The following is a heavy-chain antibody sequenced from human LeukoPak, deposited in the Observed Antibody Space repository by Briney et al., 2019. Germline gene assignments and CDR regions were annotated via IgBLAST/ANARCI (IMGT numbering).Heavy chain of an antibody. CDR3: ARSYDTNFDY. J-gene: IGHJ4*02. V-gene: IGHV4-59*01. Sequence: SETLSLTCTVSGGSIRGYYWSWIRQPPEKGLEWIGYIYFSGSTSYNPSLKSRVTISVDRSKNQFSLKLSSVAAADTAVYYCARSYDTNFDYWGQGTPVTVSS. CDR1: GGSIRGYY. CDR2: IYFSGST. D-gene: IGHD3-3*01.